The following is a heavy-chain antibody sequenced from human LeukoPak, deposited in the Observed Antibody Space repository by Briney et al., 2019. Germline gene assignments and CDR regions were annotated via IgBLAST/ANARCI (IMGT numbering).Heavy chain of an antibody. CDR2: INLSGGTT. J-gene: IGHJ4*02. CDR1: GYTFTSYY. CDR3: ARDRSAKSGSFDY. V-gene: IGHV1-46*01. D-gene: IGHD3-3*01. Sequence: ASVKVSCKTSGYTFTSYYMHWVRQAPGQGLEWMGLINLSGGTTVYAQKFKGRVTMTRDTSTSTVHMELGSPRSEDTAIYYCARDRSAKSGSFDYWGQGTLVTVSS.